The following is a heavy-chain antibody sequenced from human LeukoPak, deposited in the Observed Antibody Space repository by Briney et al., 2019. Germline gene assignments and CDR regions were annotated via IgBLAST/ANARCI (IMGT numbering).Heavy chain of an antibody. J-gene: IGHJ5*02. Sequence: SGTLSLTCAVSGDSISSSNWWSWVRQPPGKGLEWIGEIYHSGSTNYNPSLKSRVTISVDKSKNQFSLKLSSVTAADTAVYYCAREGSSGWYRRYWFDPWGQGTLVTVSS. CDR2: IYHSGST. D-gene: IGHD6-19*01. CDR1: GDSISSSNW. CDR3: AREGSSGWYRRYWFDP. V-gene: IGHV4-4*02.